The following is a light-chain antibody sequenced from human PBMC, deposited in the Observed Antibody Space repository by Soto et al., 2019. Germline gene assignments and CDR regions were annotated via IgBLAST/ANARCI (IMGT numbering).Light chain of an antibody. CDR3: SSYAGSNNPVI. V-gene: IGLV2-8*01. J-gene: IGLJ2*01. Sequence: QSALTQPPSASGSPGQSVTISCTGTNSDIGNYNDVSWYQQHPGEAPKLLIYDVTARPSRVPDRFSGSKSGNTASLTVSGLRPEDEAHYYCSSYAGSNNPVIFGGGTKLTVL. CDR1: NSDIGNYND. CDR2: DVT.